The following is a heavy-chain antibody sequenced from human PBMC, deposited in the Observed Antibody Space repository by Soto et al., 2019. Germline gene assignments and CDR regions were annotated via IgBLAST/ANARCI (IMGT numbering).Heavy chain of an antibody. CDR2: IFYSGTT. Sequence: SETLSLTCTVSGDSISSADYYWSWIHQTPGKGLEWIGHIFYSGTTYYNPSLKSRLTISVDTSKNHFSLRLTSVTAADTAVYYCARDLWVEPELYYYGMDVWGQGTTVTVSS. V-gene: IGHV4-30-4*01. D-gene: IGHD1-1*01. CDR3: ARDLWVEPELYYYGMDV. J-gene: IGHJ6*02. CDR1: GDSISSADYY.